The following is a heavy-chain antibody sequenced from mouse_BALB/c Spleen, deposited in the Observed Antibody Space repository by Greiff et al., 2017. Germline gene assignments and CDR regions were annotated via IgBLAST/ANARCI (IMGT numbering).Heavy chain of an antibody. D-gene: IGHD2-1*01. CDR1: GFTFSSFG. CDR2: ISSGSSTI. Sequence: EVQRVESGGGLVQPGGSRKLSCAASGFTFSSFGMHWVRQAPEKGLEWVAYISSGSSTIYYADTVKGRFTISRDNPKNTLFLQMTSLRSEDTAMYYCAREGNYAYYYAMDYWGQGTSVTVSS. CDR3: AREGNYAYYYAMDY. J-gene: IGHJ4*01. V-gene: IGHV5-17*02.